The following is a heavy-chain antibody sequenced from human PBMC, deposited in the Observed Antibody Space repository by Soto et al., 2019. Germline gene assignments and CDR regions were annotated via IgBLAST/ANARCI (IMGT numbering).Heavy chain of an antibody. CDR1: GFTFSSYA. CDR2: ISYDGNNN. D-gene: IGHD4-17*01. J-gene: IGHJ4*02. Sequence: GGSLRLSCAVSGFTFSSYAMQWVRQAPGKGLEWVAIISYDGNNNDYADSVKGRFTISRDNSKNTLYLQMNSLRDDDTAVEFCARSGDYADACWGQGTLVTVAS. V-gene: IGHV3-30*04. CDR3: ARSGDYADAC.